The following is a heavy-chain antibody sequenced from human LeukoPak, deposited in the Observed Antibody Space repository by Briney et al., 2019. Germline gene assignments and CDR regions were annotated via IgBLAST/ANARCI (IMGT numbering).Heavy chain of an antibody. CDR3: ARGSLAGYYYYGMDV. Sequence: GGSLRLSCAASGLTFSSYAMHWVRQAPGKGLEYVSAISSNGGSTYYANSVKGRFTISRDNSKNTLYLQMGSLRAEDMAVYYCARGSLAGYYYYGMDVWGQGTTVTVSS. CDR2: ISSNGGST. J-gene: IGHJ6*02. V-gene: IGHV3-64*01. D-gene: IGHD2-15*01. CDR1: GLTFSSYA.